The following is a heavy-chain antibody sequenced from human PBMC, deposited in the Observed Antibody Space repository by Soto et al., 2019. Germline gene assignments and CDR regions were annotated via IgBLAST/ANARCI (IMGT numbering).Heavy chain of an antibody. V-gene: IGHV3-9*01. J-gene: IGHJ4*02. CDR2: ISWNSGSI. CDR3: AKDTSLAVAGTCYFDY. CDR1: GFTFDDYA. D-gene: IGHD6-19*01. Sequence: EVQLVESGGGLVQPGRSLRLSCAASGFTFDDYAMHWVRRAPGKGLEWVSGISWNSGSIGYADSVKGRFTISRDNAKNSLYLQMNSLRAEDTALYYCAKDTSLAVAGTCYFDYWGQGTLVTVSS.